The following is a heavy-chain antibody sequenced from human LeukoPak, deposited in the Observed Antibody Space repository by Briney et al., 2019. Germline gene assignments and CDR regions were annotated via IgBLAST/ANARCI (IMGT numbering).Heavy chain of an antibody. V-gene: IGHV4-4*09. D-gene: IGHD3-22*01. CDR1: GGSISSYY. CDR3: ASGDYYDSSGIPQDAFDI. CDR2: IYTSGST. J-gene: IGHJ3*02. Sequence: SETLSLTCTVSGGSISSYYWSWIRQPPGKGLEWIGYIYTSGSTNHNPSLKSRVTISVDTSKNQFSLKLSSVTAADTAVYYCASGDYYDSSGIPQDAFDIWGQGTMVTVSS.